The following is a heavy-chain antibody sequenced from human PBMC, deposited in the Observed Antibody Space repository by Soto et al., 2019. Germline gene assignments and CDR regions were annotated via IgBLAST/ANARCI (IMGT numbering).Heavy chain of an antibody. CDR2: IYYSGST. J-gene: IGHJ6*02. V-gene: IGHV4-61*01. D-gene: IGHD4-17*01. Sequence: QVQLQESGPGLVKPSETLSLTCTVSGGSVSSGSYYWSWIRQPPGKGLEWIGYIYYSGSTNYNPSLKSRVTISVDTSKNQFSLKLSSVTAADTAVYYCARDHSAVAGDPRGDGMDVWGQGTTVTVSS. CDR3: ARDHSAVAGDPRGDGMDV. CDR1: GGSVSSGSYY.